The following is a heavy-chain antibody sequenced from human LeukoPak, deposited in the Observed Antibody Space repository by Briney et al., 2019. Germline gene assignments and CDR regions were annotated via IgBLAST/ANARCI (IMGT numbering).Heavy chain of an antibody. Sequence: GASVKVSCKASGYTFTGYYMHWVRQAPGQGLEWMGWINPNSGGTNYAQKFQGWVTMTRDTSISTAYMELSRLRSDDTAVYYCARAARTMVRGVIANWFDPWGQGTPVTVSS. CDR2: INPNSGGT. CDR1: GYTFTGYY. J-gene: IGHJ5*02. D-gene: IGHD3-10*01. CDR3: ARAARTMVRGVIANWFDP. V-gene: IGHV1-2*04.